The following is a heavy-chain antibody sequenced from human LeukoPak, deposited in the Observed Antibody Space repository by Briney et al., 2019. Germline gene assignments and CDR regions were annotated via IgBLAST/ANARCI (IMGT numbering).Heavy chain of an antibody. Sequence: WMAIIYPVDSDTRYSPSFQGQVTISADKSINTAYLQWSSLKASDTAMYYCARLDTLFDYWGQGTLVTVSS. CDR3: ARLDTLFDY. J-gene: IGHJ4*02. V-gene: IGHV5-51*01. D-gene: IGHD5-18*01. CDR2: IYPVDSDT.